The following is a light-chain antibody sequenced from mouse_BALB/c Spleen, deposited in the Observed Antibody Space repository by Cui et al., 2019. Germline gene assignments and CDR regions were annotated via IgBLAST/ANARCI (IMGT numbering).Light chain of an antibody. V-gene: IGKV6-23*01. CDR2: WAS. CDR1: KDVGTA. J-gene: IGKJ5*01. CDR3: QQYSSYPLT. Sequence: DIVMTQPHKFMSTSVGDRVSITCKASKDVGTAVAWYQQKPGQSPQLLIYWASTRHTGVPDRFTGSGSGTDFTLTISNVQSEDLADYFCQQYSSYPLTFGAGTKLELK.